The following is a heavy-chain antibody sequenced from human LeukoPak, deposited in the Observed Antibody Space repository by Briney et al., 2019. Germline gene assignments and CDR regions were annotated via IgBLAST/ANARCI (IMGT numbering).Heavy chain of an antibody. CDR2: IYPGDSDT. CDR3: ARHVEYFDWLSIGALYYFDY. Sequence: PGESLKISCKGSGYSFTSYWIGWVRQMPGKGLECMGIIYPGDSDTRYSPSFQGQVTISADRSISTAYLQWSSLKASDTAMYYCARHVEYFDWLSIGALYYFDYWGQGTLVTVSS. J-gene: IGHJ4*02. CDR1: GYSFTSYW. D-gene: IGHD3-9*01. V-gene: IGHV5-51*01.